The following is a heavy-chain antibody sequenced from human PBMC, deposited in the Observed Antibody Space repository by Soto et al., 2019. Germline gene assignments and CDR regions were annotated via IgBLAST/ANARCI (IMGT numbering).Heavy chain of an antibody. J-gene: IGHJ4*02. Sequence: QVQLVQSGAELKTPGSSVKVSCKTSGGTFDHSGFNWVRQAPGQGLEWMGRIIPLFGTPKYAQRFQGRVAITAAAATPTALMELSNLRTEETAVDVCATGWGSGWDEGLGNRGQGTQVSVCS. V-gene: IGHV1-69*18. D-gene: IGHD3-16*01. CDR2: IIPLFGTP. CDR3: ATGWGSGWDEGLGN. CDR1: GGTFDHSG.